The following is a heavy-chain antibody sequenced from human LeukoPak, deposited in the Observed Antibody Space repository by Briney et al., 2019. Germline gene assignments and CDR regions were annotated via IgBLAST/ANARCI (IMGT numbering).Heavy chain of an antibody. J-gene: IGHJ6*02. D-gene: IGHD2/OR15-2a*01. V-gene: IGHV1-3*01. CDR3: ARSILIVPNTSYYYYYMDV. Sequence: ASVKLSRKASGYTFTGHALHWVRQTPGEGLEWMAWINCATGKTEYSQNFEARVTVTRDTSASTVYMELSGLRSEDTAVYYCARSILIVPNTSYYYYYMDVWGQGTTVIVSS. CDR2: INCATGKT. CDR1: GYTFTGHA.